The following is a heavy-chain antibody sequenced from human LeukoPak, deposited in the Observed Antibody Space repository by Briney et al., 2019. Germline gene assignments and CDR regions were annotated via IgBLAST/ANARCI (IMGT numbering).Heavy chain of an antibody. V-gene: IGHV1-2*02. D-gene: IGHD6-19*01. J-gene: IGHJ4*02. CDR2: INPNSGGT. CDR3: ASLSAVAGMTTRPTSIDY. CDR1: GYTFTGYY. Sequence: GASVKVSCKASGYTFTGYYMHWVRQAPGQGLEWMGWINPNSGGTNYAQKFQGRVTMTRDTSISTAYMELSRLRSDDTAVYYCASLSAVAGMTTRPTSIDYWGQGTLVTVSS.